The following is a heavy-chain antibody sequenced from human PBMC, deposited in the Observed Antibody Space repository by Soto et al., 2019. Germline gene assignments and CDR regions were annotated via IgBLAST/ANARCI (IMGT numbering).Heavy chain of an antibody. CDR3: ARYVLRYVDWLLYPKAWFDP. CDR1: GGSFSGYY. CDR2: INHSGST. Sequence: SETLSLTCAVYGGSFSGYYWSWIRQPPGKGLEWIGEINHSGSTNYNPSLKSRVTISVDTSKNQFSLKLSSVTAADTAVYYCARYVLRYVDWLLYPKAWFDPWGQGTLVTVSS. D-gene: IGHD3-9*01. V-gene: IGHV4-34*01. J-gene: IGHJ5*02.